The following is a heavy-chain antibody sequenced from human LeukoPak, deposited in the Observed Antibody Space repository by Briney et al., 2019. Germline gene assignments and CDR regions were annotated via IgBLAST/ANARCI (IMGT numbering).Heavy chain of an antibody. V-gene: IGHV3-21*01. J-gene: IGHJ4*02. CDR2: ISSTNHYT. D-gene: IGHD6-19*01. CDR1: GFTFSSYS. Sequence: GGSLRLSCAASGFTFSSYSMNWVRQAPGKGLEWVSYISSTNHYTYYADSVKGRFTISRDNAKNSLYLQMNSLRAEDTAVYYCARGRSGWYEDFWGQGTLVTV. CDR3: ARGRSGWYEDF.